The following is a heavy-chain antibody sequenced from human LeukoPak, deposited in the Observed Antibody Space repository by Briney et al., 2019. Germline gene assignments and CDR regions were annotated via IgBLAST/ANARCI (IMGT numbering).Heavy chain of an antibody. CDR1: GFTFSSYA. V-gene: IGHV3-30-3*01. Sequence: GRSLRLSCEASGFTFSSYAMHWVRQAPGKGLEWVAVISYDRSIKYYADSVKGRFTTSRDNSKNMLYLQMNSLSAEDTAVYYCARGPGYSSGWYVLSVDYWGQGTLVTVSS. CDR3: ARGPGYSSGWYVLSVDY. J-gene: IGHJ4*02. D-gene: IGHD6-19*01. CDR2: ISYDRSIK.